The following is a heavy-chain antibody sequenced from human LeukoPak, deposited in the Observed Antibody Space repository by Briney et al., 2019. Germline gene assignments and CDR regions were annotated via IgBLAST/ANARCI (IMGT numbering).Heavy chain of an antibody. CDR1: GFTFSAYS. Sequence: PGGSLRLSCAASGFTFSAYSMNWFRQAPGRGLEWVSYISSISTTIYYKDSVKGRFTVSRDNAKNSLYLHMTSLRAEDTALYYCARPTIAAAGTGAFDIWGQGTMVTVSS. V-gene: IGHV3-48*01. CDR2: ISSISTTI. CDR3: ARPTIAAAGTGAFDI. D-gene: IGHD6-13*01. J-gene: IGHJ3*02.